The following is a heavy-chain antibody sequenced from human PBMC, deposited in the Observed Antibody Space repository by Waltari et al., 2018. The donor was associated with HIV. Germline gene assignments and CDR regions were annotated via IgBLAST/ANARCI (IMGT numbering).Heavy chain of an antibody. CDR3: ARQMTFYDAFDV. Sequence: QVHMVQSGAEVKKPGASVKVSCKTSGFSLTGYYIHWGRQAPGQGLEWMVWFYSNTGDTNHGLQFEGRVTMTRATSMRTAYMELRTLRSDDTALYYCARQMTFYDAFDVWGQGTVVTVSS. V-gene: IGHV1-2*02. CDR2: FYSNTGDT. J-gene: IGHJ3*01. CDR1: GFSLTGYY.